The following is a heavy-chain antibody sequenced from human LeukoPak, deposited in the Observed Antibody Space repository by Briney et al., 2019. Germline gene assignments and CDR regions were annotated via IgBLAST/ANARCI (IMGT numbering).Heavy chain of an antibody. D-gene: IGHD2-15*01. CDR1: GYTFTSYG. Sequence: ASVKVSCKASGYTFTSYGISWVRQAPGQGLEWMGWISAYNGNTNYAQKLQGRVTMTTDTSTSTAYMELRSLRSDDTAVYYCAREDGYCSGGSCYPTYYFDYWGQGTLVTVSS. CDR3: AREDGYCSGGSCYPTYYFDY. CDR2: ISAYNGNT. V-gene: IGHV1-18*01. J-gene: IGHJ4*02.